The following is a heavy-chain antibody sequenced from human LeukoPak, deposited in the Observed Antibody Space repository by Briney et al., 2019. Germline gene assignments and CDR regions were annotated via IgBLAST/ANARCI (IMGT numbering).Heavy chain of an antibody. V-gene: IGHV1-8*01. CDR3: ATPGVHYDPSGYYPFQH. D-gene: IGHD3-22*01. Sequence: ASGKASCNASGSTVTSSDFNWGRQATGQGLKCRGWSNPNSGNTGYAQKFQGRVTMTRDTATSTAYMELSSLSSEDTAVYYCATPGVHYDPSGYYPFQHWGQGTLVTVSS. CDR1: GSTVTSSD. J-gene: IGHJ1*01. CDR2: SNPNSGNT.